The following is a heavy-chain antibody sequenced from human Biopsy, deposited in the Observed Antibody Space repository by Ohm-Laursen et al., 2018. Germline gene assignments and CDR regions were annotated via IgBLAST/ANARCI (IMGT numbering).Heavy chain of an antibody. D-gene: IGHD3-22*01. V-gene: IGHV4-4*07. CDR1: GASISDYY. Sequence: SETLSLTCVVSGASISDYYCVWIRQPAGKGLEWIGLIFTSGSATYNPSLRSRVTTSVDTSKNQFTLNLSSVTAADTAMYYCAKGYTDYSDSSGFSYYFRYWGQGTLVTVSS. CDR3: AKGYTDYSDSSGFSYYFRY. J-gene: IGHJ4*02. CDR2: IFTSGSA.